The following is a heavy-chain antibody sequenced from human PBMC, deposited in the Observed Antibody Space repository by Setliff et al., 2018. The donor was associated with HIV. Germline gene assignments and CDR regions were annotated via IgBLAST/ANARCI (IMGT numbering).Heavy chain of an antibody. CDR3: ARGAVAGNPNFDY. J-gene: IGHJ4*02. D-gene: IGHD6-19*01. Sequence: GGSLRLSCAASGFTFSGYAMTWVRQAPGKGLEWVSSISNNGGKTYSADSEKGRFTISRDNSQNTLYLQMNSLRADDTAIYYCARGAVAGNPNFDYWGQGTLVTVSS. V-gene: IGHV3-23*01. CDR1: GFTFSGYA. CDR2: ISNNGGKT.